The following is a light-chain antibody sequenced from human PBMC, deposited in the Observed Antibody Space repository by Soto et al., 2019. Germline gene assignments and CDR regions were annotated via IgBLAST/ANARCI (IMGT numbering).Light chain of an antibody. CDR2: DDT. CDR3: CSYAGHVI. Sequence: QSALTQPASVSGSPGQSVTISCTGTNSDVGTYNPVSWYQQHPGNAPKLLIYDDTKRPSGVSNRFSGSKSGNTASLTISGLLAEDEAEYHCCSYAGHVIFAGGTKLTVL. J-gene: IGLJ2*01. V-gene: IGLV2-23*01. CDR1: NSDVGTYNP.